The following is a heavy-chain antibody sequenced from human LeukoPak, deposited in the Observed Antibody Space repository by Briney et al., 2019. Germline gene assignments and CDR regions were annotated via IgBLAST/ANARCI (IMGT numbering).Heavy chain of an antibody. Sequence: GGSLRLSCAASGFSFSGSSVHWVRQSSGRGLEWVGLIDKKDNLYATAYAESVRGRFTISRDDSKDTAFLHMDSLKTEDTALYYCTRDRGTYNWFDPWGQGALVTVSS. D-gene: IGHD2-15*01. CDR3: TRDRGTYNWFDP. V-gene: IGHV3-73*01. J-gene: IGHJ5*02. CDR1: GFSFSGSS. CDR2: IDKKDNLYAT.